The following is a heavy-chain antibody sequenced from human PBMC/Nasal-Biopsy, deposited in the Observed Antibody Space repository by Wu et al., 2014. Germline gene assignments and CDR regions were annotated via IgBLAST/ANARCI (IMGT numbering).Heavy chain of an antibody. J-gene: IGHJ6*03. CDR1: NGYTGGGHW. CDR2: IYYYSGIT. Sequence: LSLTCTVLNGYTGGGHWWSWVRQPPGKGLEWIGYIYYYSGITNYNPSLKSRVTMSIDTSDNQFSLKLVSVTAADTAVYYCARRRAPMPGYAKIFYGPMDVWGKGTTVTVSS. V-gene: IGHV4-4*02. D-gene: IGHD2/OR15-2a*01. CDR3: ARRRAPMPGYAKIFYGPMDV.